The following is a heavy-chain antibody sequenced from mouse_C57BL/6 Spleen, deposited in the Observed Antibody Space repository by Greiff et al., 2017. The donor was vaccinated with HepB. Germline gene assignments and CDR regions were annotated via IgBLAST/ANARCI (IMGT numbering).Heavy chain of an antibody. CDR2: ISNGGGST. J-gene: IGHJ2*01. Sequence: EVQLVESGGGLVQPGGSLKLSCAASGFTFSDYYMYWVRQTPEKRLEWVAYISNGGGSTYYPDTVKGRFTIATDNAKNTLYLQMSRLKSEDTAMYYCARHWDGGFDYWGQGTTLTVSS. V-gene: IGHV5-12*01. D-gene: IGHD4-1*01. CDR1: GFTFSDYY. CDR3: ARHWDGGFDY.